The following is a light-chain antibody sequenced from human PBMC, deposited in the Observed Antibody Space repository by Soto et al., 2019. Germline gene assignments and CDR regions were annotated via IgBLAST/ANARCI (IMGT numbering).Light chain of an antibody. CDR1: QGIRND. CDR2: PAS. V-gene: IGKV1-6*01. J-gene: IGKJ5*01. CDR3: QQYGSYPET. Sequence: AIQMTQSLSFLSASVEDRVTIPCRASQGIRNDLGWYQQKPGKAPKLLIYPASSLQSGVPSRFSGSRSGTEFTLTISSLQPDDFASYYCQQYGSYPETFGQGTRLEIK.